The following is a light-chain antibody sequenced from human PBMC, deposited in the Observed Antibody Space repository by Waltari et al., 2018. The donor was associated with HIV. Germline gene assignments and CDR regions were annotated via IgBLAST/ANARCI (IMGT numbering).Light chain of an antibody. CDR2: WAS. Sequence: DIVMTQSPDSLAVSLGERATINCTSSQSILYNSNNKNYLTWYQQKPGQSPKLLISWASTRKSGVPDRFSGSGSGTDFTLTINNLQAEDVAVYYCQHYFTTPYTFGQGTKLEIK. CDR1: QSILYNSNNKNY. J-gene: IGKJ2*01. V-gene: IGKV4-1*01. CDR3: QHYFTTPYT.